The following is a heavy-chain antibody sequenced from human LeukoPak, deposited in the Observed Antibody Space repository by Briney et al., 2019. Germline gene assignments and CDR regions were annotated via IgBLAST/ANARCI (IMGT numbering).Heavy chain of an antibody. Sequence: SETLSLTCTVSGGSISSYYWSWIRQPPGKGLEWIGYIYYSGSTNYNPPLKSRVTISVDTSKNQFSLKLSSVTAADTAIYYCSRGRDRSKAGDHWGQGSLVTVSS. CDR3: SRGRDRSKAGDH. V-gene: IGHV4-59*01. CDR2: IYYSGST. D-gene: IGHD5-24*01. CDR1: GGSISSYY. J-gene: IGHJ4*02.